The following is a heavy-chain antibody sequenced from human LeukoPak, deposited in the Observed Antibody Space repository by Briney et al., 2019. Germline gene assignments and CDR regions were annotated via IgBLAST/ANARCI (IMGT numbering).Heavy chain of an antibody. J-gene: IGHJ4*02. D-gene: IGHD1-26*01. CDR2: INHSGST. V-gene: IGHV4-34*01. CDR3: AHGVGATSGDY. Sequence: SETLSLTCAVYGGSFSGYYWSWIRQPPGKGLEWIGEINHSGSTNYNPSLKSRVTMSVDTSKNQFSLKLSSVTAADTAVYYCAHGVGATSGDYWGQGTLVTVSS. CDR1: GGSFSGYY.